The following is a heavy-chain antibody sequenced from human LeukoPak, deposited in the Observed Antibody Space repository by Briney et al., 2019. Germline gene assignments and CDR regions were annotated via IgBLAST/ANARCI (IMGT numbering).Heavy chain of an antibody. Sequence: SETLSLTCTVSGGSVSSGSYYWSWIRQPPGKGLEWIGYIYYSGSTNYNPSFKSRVTISVDTSKNQFSLKLSSVTAADTAVYYCARLDYYASGAFDIWGQGTMVTVSS. D-gene: IGHD3-10*01. CDR1: GGSVSSGSYY. V-gene: IGHV4-61*01. CDR2: IYYSGST. CDR3: ARLDYYASGAFDI. J-gene: IGHJ3*02.